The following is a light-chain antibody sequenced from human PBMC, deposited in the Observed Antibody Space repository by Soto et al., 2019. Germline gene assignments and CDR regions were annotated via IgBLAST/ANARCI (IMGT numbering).Light chain of an antibody. CDR3: QQTSRTPQT. CDR1: QSIARY. Sequence: DIQMTQSPSSMSASVGDRVTITCRARQSIARYLNWYQQNPGQAPKLLMYAASSLHSGVPSRFSASGSGTDFTLTITSRQPEDSAIYYCQQTSRTPQTFGQGTKLEIK. V-gene: IGKV1-39*01. J-gene: IGKJ2*01. CDR2: AAS.